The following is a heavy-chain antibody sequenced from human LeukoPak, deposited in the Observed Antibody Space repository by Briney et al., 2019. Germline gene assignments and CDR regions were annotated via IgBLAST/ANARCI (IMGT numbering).Heavy chain of an antibody. CDR2: INPNSGGT. D-gene: IGHD2-2*02. Sequence: ASVKVSCKASGYTFTGYYMHWVRQAPGQGLEWMGWINPNSGGTNYAQKFQGRVTMTRDTSISTAYMELSRLRSDDTAVYYCARDGVVPAAIPGDNWFDPWGQGTLVAVSS. CDR1: GYTFTGYY. CDR3: ARDGVVPAAIPGDNWFDP. J-gene: IGHJ5*02. V-gene: IGHV1-2*02.